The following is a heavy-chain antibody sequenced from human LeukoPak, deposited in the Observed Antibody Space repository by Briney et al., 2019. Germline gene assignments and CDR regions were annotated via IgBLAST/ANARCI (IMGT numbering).Heavy chain of an antibody. CDR1: GYSISSGYY. CDR2: IYHSGST. CDR3: ASELVDEYFQH. Sequence: SETLSLTCTVSGYSISSGYYWGWIRQPPVKGLEWIGSIYHSGSTYYNPSLKSRVTISVDTSKNQFSLKLSSVTAADTAVYYCASELVDEYFQHWGAGTLVTVSS. V-gene: IGHV4-38-2*02. D-gene: IGHD1-26*01. J-gene: IGHJ1*01.